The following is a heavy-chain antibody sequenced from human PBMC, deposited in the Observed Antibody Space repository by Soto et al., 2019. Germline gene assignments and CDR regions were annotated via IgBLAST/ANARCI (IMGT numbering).Heavy chain of an antibody. CDR3: TTDY. Sequence: GGSLRLSCAASGFTFSNSWMGWVRQAPGEGLEWVGRIKSVTDGGTTDYAAPVKGRFTVSRDDSKNTLYLQMNGLKTEDTAMYYCTTDYWGQGTPVTVSS. CDR2: IKSVTDGGTT. V-gene: IGHV3-15*01. J-gene: IGHJ4*02. CDR1: GFTFSNSW.